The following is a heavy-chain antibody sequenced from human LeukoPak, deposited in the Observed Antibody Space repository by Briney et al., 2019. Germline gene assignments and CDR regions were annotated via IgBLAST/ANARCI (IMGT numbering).Heavy chain of an antibody. CDR3: ASVDCSGGSCPPDYYGMDV. V-gene: IGHV3-30*04. Sequence: PGGSLRLSCAASGFTFSSYAMHWVRQAPGKGLEGVALISFEGSVKYYADSVRGRFTISRDNSKNTLYLQMDSLKAEDTAVYYCASVDCSGGSCPPDYYGMDVWGQGTTVTVSS. CDR1: GFTFSSYA. CDR2: ISFEGSVK. D-gene: IGHD2-15*01. J-gene: IGHJ6*02.